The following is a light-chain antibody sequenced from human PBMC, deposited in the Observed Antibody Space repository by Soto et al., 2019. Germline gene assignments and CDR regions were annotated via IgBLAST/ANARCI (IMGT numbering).Light chain of an antibody. CDR2: DAS. V-gene: IGKV1-33*01. Sequence: DVQVTQSPSSLSTSVGGRITITCQASQDINKYLYWYQQKPGKAPKLLIYDASTLETGVPSRFSGSRSGTRFTLTISSLQPEDITTYYCQQYDSLPITFGQGTRLAIK. CDR3: QQYDSLPIT. J-gene: IGKJ5*01. CDR1: QDINKY.